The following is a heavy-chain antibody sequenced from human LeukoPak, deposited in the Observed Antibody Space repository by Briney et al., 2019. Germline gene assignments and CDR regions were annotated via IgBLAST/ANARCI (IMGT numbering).Heavy chain of an antibody. CDR1: GYSFTSYW. CDR2: IYPGDSDT. CDR3: ARQSLPPEDAFDI. V-gene: IGHV5-51*01. Sequence: GESLKISCKGPGYSFTSYWIGWVRQMPGKGLEWTGIIYPGDSDTRYSPSFQGQVTISADKSISTAYLQWSSLKASETAMYYCARQSLPPEDAFDIWGQGTMVTVCS. J-gene: IGHJ3*02. D-gene: IGHD1-14*01.